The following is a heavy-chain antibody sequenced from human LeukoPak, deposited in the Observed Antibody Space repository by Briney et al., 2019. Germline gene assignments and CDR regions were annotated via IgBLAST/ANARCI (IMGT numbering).Heavy chain of an antibody. CDR1: GFTFSSYG. V-gene: IGHV3-30*18. CDR3: GKDLRDGYNFNAFDI. CDR2: ISYDGSNK. Sequence: PGGSLRLSCAASGFTFSSYGMHWVRQAPGKGLEWVAVISYDGSNKYYADSVKGRFTISRDNSKNTLYLQMDSLRAEDTAVYYCGKDLRDGYNFNAFDIWGQGTMVTVSS. D-gene: IGHD5-24*01. J-gene: IGHJ3*02.